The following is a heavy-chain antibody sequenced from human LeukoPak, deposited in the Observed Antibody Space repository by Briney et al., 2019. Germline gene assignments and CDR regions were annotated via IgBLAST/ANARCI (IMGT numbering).Heavy chain of an antibody. D-gene: IGHD3-22*01. J-gene: IGHJ4*02. V-gene: IGHV4-34*01. CDR2: INHNGST. CDR3: AREWCDSSSAYYFDY. CDR1: GGSFSGYY. Sequence: SETLSLTCAVYGGSFSGYYRGWVRKPPWKRLEWIGEINHNGSTNYNPSLKSRVTISVDTSKNQFSLKLSSVTAADTAVYYWAREWCDSSSAYYFDYWGQGTLVTVSS.